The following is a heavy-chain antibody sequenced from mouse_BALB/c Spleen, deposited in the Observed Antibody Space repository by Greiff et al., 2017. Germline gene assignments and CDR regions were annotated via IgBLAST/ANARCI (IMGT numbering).Heavy chain of an antibody. Sequence: EVMLVESGGGLVKPGGSLKLSCAASGFTFSSYAMSWVRQTPEKRLEWVATISSGGSYTYYPDSVKGRFTISRDNAKNTLYLQMSSLRSEDTAMYYCARHLTGGFAYWGQGTLVTVSA. CDR3: ARHLTGGFAY. CDR1: GFTFSSYA. CDR2: ISSGGSYT. J-gene: IGHJ3*01. V-gene: IGHV5-9-3*01.